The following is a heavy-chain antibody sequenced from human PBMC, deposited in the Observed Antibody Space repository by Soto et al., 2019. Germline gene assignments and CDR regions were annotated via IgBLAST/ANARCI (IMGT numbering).Heavy chain of an antibody. CDR3: ARDREYYSGMDV. CDR1: EFTYSNYA. V-gene: IGHV3-30-3*01. Sequence: GGSLRHSCAASEFTYSNYAMNWIRQAPEKGLECVAFISNDGSNKYYADSVKGRFTILRDNSKNTLYLQMNSVRAEDTAVYYCARDREYYSGMDVWGQGITVTV. CDR2: ISNDGSNK. J-gene: IGHJ6*02.